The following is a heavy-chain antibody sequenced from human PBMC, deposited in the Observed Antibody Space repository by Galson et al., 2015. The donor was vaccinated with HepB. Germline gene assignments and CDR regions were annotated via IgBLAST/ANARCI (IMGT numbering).Heavy chain of an antibody. Sequence: SVKVSCKASGYTFTGYYMHWVRQAPGQGLEWMGWINPNSGGTNYAQKFQGRVTMTRDTSISTAYMELSRLRSDDTAVYYCASGGHTINTNIVVVPAAILNRHWFDPWGQGTLVTVSS. J-gene: IGHJ5*02. CDR2: INPNSGGT. CDR1: GYTFTGYY. V-gene: IGHV1-2*02. D-gene: IGHD2-2*01. CDR3: ASGGHTINTNIVVVPAAILNRHWFDP.